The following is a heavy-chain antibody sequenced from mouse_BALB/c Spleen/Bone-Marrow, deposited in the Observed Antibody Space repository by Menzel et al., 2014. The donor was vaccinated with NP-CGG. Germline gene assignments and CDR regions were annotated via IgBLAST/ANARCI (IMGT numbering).Heavy chain of an antibody. CDR1: GFDFSRYW. CDR2: INPDSSTF. CDR3: ARLGYYGRVAD. Sequence: EVQVVESGGGLVQPGGSLKLSCAASGFDFSRYWMSWVRQAPGKGLEWIGEINPDSSTFNYTPSLKDKFIISRDNAKNTLDRQRSKVRSEDTARDYCARLGYYGRVADGGQGTLVTGSA. V-gene: IGHV4-1*02. D-gene: IGHD1-2*01. J-gene: IGHJ3*01.